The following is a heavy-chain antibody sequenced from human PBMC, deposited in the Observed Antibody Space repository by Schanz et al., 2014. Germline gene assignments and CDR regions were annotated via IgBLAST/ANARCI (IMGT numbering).Heavy chain of an antibody. J-gene: IGHJ4*02. Sequence: EVQLVESGGYLVQPGGSLRLSCAASGFTFSTYAMSWVRQAPGKGLEWVSAISGSGGSTYYADSVEGRFTISRDNSRNTLYLQMNSLRTEDTAVYYCASPSGYSDYGTYFDFWGQGTLVTVSS. V-gene: IGHV3-23*04. CDR2: ISGSGGST. D-gene: IGHD5-12*01. CDR1: GFTFSTYA. CDR3: ASPSGYSDYGTYFDF.